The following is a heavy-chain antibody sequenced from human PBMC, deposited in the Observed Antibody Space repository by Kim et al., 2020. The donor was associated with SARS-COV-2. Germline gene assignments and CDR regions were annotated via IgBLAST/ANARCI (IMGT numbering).Heavy chain of an antibody. D-gene: IGHD1-26*01. V-gene: IGHV3-21*01. Sequence: GGSLRLSCAASGFTFSSYAMNWVRQAPGKGLEWVAFIRSDSSYIYYADSVKGRFTISRDNAKNTLYLQMNSLRAEDTAVYYCARTRSIGSDGQDVG. J-gene: IGHJ6*01. CDR2: IRSDSSYI. CDR3: ARTRSIGSDGQDV. CDR1: GFTFSSYA.